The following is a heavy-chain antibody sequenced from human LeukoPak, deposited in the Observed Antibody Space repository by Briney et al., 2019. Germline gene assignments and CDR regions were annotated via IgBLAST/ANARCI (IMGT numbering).Heavy chain of an antibody. Sequence: GGSLRLSCAASGVTVSSNYMSWVRQAPGKGLEWVSVIYSGGSTYYADSVKGRFTISRDNSKKTLYLQMNSLRAADTAVYYCARELPSGNFDYWGQGPLVTVS. CDR2: IYSGGST. CDR1: GVTVSSNY. D-gene: IGHD1-26*01. V-gene: IGHV3-66*01. CDR3: ARELPSGNFDY. J-gene: IGHJ4*02.